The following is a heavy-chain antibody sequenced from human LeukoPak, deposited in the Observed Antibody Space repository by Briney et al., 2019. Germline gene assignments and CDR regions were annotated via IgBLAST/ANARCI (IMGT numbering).Heavy chain of an antibody. CDR1: GLTLSTYP. D-gene: IGHD3-16*01. CDR2: ISCSSSST. Sequence: GGSLRLSCAASGLTLSTYPMSWVRRAPGKGLEWVSGISCSSSSTYYADSVKGRFTISRDNSKNTLYLQMNSLRAEDTAVYYCAKDSLPSYGGYFDFWGQGTLVTVSS. CDR3: AKDSLPSYGGYFDF. V-gene: IGHV3-23*01. J-gene: IGHJ4*02.